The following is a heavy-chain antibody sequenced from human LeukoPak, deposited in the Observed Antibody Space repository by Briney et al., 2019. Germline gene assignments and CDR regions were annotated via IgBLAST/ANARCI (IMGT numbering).Heavy chain of an antibody. V-gene: IGHV1-18*01. CDR3: ARDITLGSGSYAPHYFDY. Sequence: ASVKVSCKASGYTFTSYGISWVRQAPGQGLEWMGWISAYNGNTNYAQKLQGRVTMTTDTSTSTAYMELRSLRSDDTAVYYCARDITLGSGSYAPHYFDYWGQGTLVTVSS. D-gene: IGHD3-10*01. J-gene: IGHJ4*02. CDR2: ISAYNGNT. CDR1: GYTFTSYG.